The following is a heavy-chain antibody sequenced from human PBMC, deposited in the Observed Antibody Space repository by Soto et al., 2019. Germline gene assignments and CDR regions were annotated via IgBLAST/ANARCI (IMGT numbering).Heavy chain of an antibody. CDR2: ISSSSSYI. CDR1: GFTFSSYS. J-gene: IGHJ4*02. V-gene: IGHV3-21*01. CDR3: AREVSKYSGYHFDY. Sequence: EVQLVKSGGGLVKPGGSLRLSCAASGFTFSSYSMNWVRQAPGKGLEWVSSISSSSSYIYYADSVKGRFTISRDNAKNSLYLQMNSLRAEDTAVYYCAREVSKYSGYHFDYCGQGTLVTVSS. D-gene: IGHD5-12*01.